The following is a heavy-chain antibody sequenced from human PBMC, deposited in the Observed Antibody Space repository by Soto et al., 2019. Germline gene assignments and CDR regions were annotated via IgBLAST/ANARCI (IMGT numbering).Heavy chain of an antibody. Sequence: VASVKVSCKASGCIFSSYAISWVRQAPGQGLEWMGGIIPIFGTANYAQKFQGRVTITADESTSTAYMELSSLRSEDTAVYYCARGRRGWELLRGRFYYYYGMDVWGQGTTVTVSS. CDR3: ARGRRGWELLRGRFYYYYGMDV. V-gene: IGHV1-69*13. J-gene: IGHJ6*02. CDR1: GCIFSSYA. D-gene: IGHD1-26*01. CDR2: IIPIFGTA.